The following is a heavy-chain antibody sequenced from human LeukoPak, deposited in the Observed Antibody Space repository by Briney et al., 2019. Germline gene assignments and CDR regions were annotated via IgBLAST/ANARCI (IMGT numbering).Heavy chain of an antibody. Sequence: ASVKVSCKASGYTFTGYYMHWVRQAPGQGLECMGWINPNSGGTNYAQKFQGRVTMTRDTSISTAYMELSRLRSDDTAVYYCEVGYGSGSPIFDYWGQGTLVTVSS. V-gene: IGHV1-2*02. J-gene: IGHJ4*02. CDR1: GYTFTGYY. CDR3: EVGYGSGSPIFDY. D-gene: IGHD3-10*01. CDR2: INPNSGGT.